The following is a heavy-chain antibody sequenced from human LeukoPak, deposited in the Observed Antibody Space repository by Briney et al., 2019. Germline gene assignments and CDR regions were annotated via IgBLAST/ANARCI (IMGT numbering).Heavy chain of an antibody. D-gene: IGHD2-2*01. CDR3: ARETFHCTTTICYPYYFDF. CDR2: IYHSGNT. J-gene: IGHJ4*02. CDR1: GGSISTGDYY. V-gene: IGHV4-31*03. Sequence: SQTLSLTCSVSGGSISTGDYYRSWIRQHPGKGLEWVGYIYHSGNTYYNPSLRSRLTISVDTSKNQFSLKLSSVTAADTAVYYCARETFHCTTTICYPYYFDFWGQGILVTVSS.